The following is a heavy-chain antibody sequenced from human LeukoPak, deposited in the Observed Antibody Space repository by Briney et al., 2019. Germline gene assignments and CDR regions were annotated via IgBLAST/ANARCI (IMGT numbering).Heavy chain of an antibody. V-gene: IGHV3-23*01. CDR1: GFTFSSYA. CDR3: AKARQGAFDI. CDR2: LSGSGSNT. J-gene: IGHJ3*02. Sequence: PGGSLRLSCAASGFTFSSYAMSWVRQAPGKGLEWVSALSGSGSNTYYADSVKGRFTISRDNSKNTLYLQMNSLRAEDTAAYYCAKARQGAFDIWGQGTMVTVSS.